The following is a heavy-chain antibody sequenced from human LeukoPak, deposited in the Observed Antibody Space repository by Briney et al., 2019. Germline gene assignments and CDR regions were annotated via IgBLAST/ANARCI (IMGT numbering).Heavy chain of an antibody. V-gene: IGHV4-30-2*06. Sequence: TSETLSLTCTVSGGSISSGNYYWSWIRQSPGKGLEWIGYIYHSGSTYYNPSLKSRITISVDRSKNQFSLKLASVAAADTAVYYCARDGGPYQLLPMDVWGEGTSVTVSS. CDR1: GGSISSGNYY. D-gene: IGHD2-2*01. CDR2: IYHSGST. CDR3: ARDGGPYQLLPMDV. J-gene: IGHJ6*03.